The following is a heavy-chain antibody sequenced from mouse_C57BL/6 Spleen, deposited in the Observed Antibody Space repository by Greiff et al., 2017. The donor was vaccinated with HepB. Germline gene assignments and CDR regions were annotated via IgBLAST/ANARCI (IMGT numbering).Heavy chain of an antibody. CDR2: IDPSDSYT. J-gene: IGHJ4*01. D-gene: IGHD1-1*01. CDR3: ARGPYGRAMDY. CDR1: GYTFTSYW. V-gene: IGHV1-69*01. Sequence: QVQLQQPGAELVMPGASVKLSCKASGYTFTSYWMHWVKQRPGQGLEWIGEIDPSDSYTNYNQKFKGKSTLTVDKSSSTAYMQLSSLTSEDSAVYYCARGPYGRAMDYWGQGTSGTVSS.